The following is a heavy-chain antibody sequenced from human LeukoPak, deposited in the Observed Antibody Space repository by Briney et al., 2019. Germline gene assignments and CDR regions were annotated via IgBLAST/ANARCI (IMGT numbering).Heavy chain of an antibody. Sequence: ASVKVSCKTSGFTFTTYTMHWVRQAPGQRLEWMGWINAANGNTQYSQKLQGRVTITKDTSASTAYMDLSTLRSEDTAVYYCARGSSSDWPLEYWGRGILVTVSS. CDR2: INAANGNT. CDR1: GFTFTTYT. D-gene: IGHD6-19*01. J-gene: IGHJ4*02. V-gene: IGHV1-3*01. CDR3: ARGSSSDWPLEY.